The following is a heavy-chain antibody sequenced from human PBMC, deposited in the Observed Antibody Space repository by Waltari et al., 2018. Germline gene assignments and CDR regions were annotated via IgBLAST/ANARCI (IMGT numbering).Heavy chain of an antibody. D-gene: IGHD3-22*01. Sequence: QVQLVQSGAEVKKPGASVKVSCKASGYTFTKYAINWVRQATGQGLEWMGWMNPKSGDTGYVEKFQGRVTMTSDTSIATVYMELSSLTSEDTAVYYCTRGAHCNGSTCYSDWFDPWGQGTLVTVSS. CDR1: GYTFTKYA. CDR3: TRGAHCNGSTCYSDWFDP. V-gene: IGHV1-8*01. J-gene: IGHJ5*02. CDR2: MNPKSGDT.